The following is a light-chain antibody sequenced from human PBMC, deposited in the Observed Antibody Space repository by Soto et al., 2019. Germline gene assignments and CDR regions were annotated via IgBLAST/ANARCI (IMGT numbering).Light chain of an antibody. CDR1: SSDVGGYNY. J-gene: IGLJ1*01. CDR3: GSYTSSSTLV. Sequence: QSVLTQPASVSGSPGQSITISCTGTSSDVGGYNYVSWYQQHPGKAPKLMIYDVSNRPSGVSNRFSGSKSGNTASLTSSGLQAEDEADYYCGSYTSSSTLVFGTGTKVTVL. CDR2: DVS. V-gene: IGLV2-14*01.